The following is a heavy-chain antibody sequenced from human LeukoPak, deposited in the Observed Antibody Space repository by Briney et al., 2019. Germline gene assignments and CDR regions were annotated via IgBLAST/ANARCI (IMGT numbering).Heavy chain of an antibody. CDR3: AKRGVVIRVFLVGFHKEAYYFDS. CDR2: ISDSGGRT. Sequence: GGSLKLSCAVSGITLSNYGMSWVRQAPGKGLEWVAGISDSGGRTNYADSVKGRFTISRDNPKNTLYLQMNSLRAEDTAVYFCAKRGVVIRVFLVGFHKEAYYFDSWGQGALVTVSS. V-gene: IGHV3-23*01. J-gene: IGHJ4*02. CDR1: GITLSNYG. D-gene: IGHD3-10*01.